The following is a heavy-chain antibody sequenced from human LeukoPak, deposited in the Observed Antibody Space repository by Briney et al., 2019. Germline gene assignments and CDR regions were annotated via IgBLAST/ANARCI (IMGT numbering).Heavy chain of an antibody. CDR2: ISGSGGST. CDR1: GFTFSSFS. V-gene: IGHV3-23*01. Sequence: GGSLRLSCAASGFTFSSFSMNWVRQAPGKGLEWVSAISGSGGSTYYADSVKGRFTISRDNSKNTLYLQMNSLRAEDTAVYYCAKSGLGATPNWFDPWGQGTLVTVSS. J-gene: IGHJ5*02. CDR3: AKSGLGATPNWFDP. D-gene: IGHD1-26*01.